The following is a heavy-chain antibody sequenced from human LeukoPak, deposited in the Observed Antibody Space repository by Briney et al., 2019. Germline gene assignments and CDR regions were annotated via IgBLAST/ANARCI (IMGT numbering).Heavy chain of an antibody. CDR1: GGSISSSYYY. CDR2: IYSSGST. CDR3: AREREWEAFFDY. J-gene: IGHJ4*02. Sequence: PSETLSLTCTVSGGSISSSYYYWGWICQPPGKGLEWIGSIYSSGSTYYNPSLKSRVTISVDTSKNQFSLKLSSVTAADTAVYYCAREREWEAFFDYWGQGTLVTVSS. V-gene: IGHV4-39*07. D-gene: IGHD1-26*01.